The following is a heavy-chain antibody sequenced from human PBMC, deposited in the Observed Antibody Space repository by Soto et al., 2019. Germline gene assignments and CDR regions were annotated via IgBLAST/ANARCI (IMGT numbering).Heavy chain of an antibody. CDR3: ARDQATVTKYTYYYYGMDV. J-gene: IGHJ6*02. CDR2: INPNSGGT. D-gene: IGHD4-17*01. CDR1: GYTFTSYA. Sequence: VASVKVSCKASGYTFTSYAIDWVRQAPGQRLEWMGWINPNSGGTNYAQKFQGWVTMTRDTSISTAYMELSRLRSDDTAVYYCARDQATVTKYTYYYYGMDVWGQGTTVTVSS. V-gene: IGHV1-2*04.